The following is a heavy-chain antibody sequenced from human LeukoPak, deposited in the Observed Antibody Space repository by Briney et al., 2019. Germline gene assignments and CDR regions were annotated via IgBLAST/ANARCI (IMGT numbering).Heavy chain of an antibody. J-gene: IGHJ4*02. CDR2: IYPGDSGT. CDR3: ARTRSYGYSHLDY. CDR1: GYSFTSYW. Sequence: GESLKILCKGSGYSFTSYWIGWVRQLPGKGLEWMGIIYPGDSGTRYSPSFQGQVTISADKSISTAYLQWSSLKASDTAMYYCARTRSYGYSHLDYWGQGTLVTVSS. D-gene: IGHD5-18*01. V-gene: IGHV5-51*01.